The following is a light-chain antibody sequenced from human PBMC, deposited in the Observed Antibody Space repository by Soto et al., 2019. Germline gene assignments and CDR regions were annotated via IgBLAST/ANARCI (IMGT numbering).Light chain of an antibody. CDR1: QSVASGY. Sequence: EIVFTQSPGTLSLSAGERATLSCRASQSVASGYLAWYQQKPGQAPTVLMYGASSRAAGIPDRFSGSGSGTDFTLTISRLEPEDFAVYYCQLYDSSPTFGQGTKVDIK. V-gene: IGKV3-20*01. CDR3: QLYDSSPT. J-gene: IGKJ1*01. CDR2: GAS.